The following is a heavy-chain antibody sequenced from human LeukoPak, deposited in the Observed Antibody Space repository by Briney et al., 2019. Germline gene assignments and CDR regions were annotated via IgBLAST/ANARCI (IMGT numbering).Heavy chain of an antibody. V-gene: IGHV1-18*01. Sequence: ASVKVSCKASGYTFTSYGISWVRQAPGQGLEWMGWISAYNGNTNYAQKLQGRVTMTTDTSTSTAYMELRSLRSDDTAVYYCARVTQYQLLPPSLYYYYYMDVWGKGTTVTVSS. D-gene: IGHD2-2*01. CDR3: ARVTQYQLLPPSLYYYYYMDV. J-gene: IGHJ6*03. CDR2: ISAYNGNT. CDR1: GYTFTSYG.